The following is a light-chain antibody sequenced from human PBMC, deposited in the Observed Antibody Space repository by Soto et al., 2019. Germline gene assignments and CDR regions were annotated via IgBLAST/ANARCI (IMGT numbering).Light chain of an antibody. V-gene: IGKV3-11*01. CDR1: QSVSSY. CDR3: QHRSNWLA. J-gene: IGKJ4*01. CDR2: DAS. Sequence: DIVLTQSPATLSLSPGERATLSCRASQSVSSYLAWYQQKPGQAPRLLIYDASNRATGIPARFSGSGSGTDFTLTITSLEPEDFAVYYCQHRSNWLAFGGGTKVDI.